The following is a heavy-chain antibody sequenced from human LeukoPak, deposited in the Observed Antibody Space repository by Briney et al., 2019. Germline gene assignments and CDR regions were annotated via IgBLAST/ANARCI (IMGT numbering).Heavy chain of an antibody. CDR2: ISGGGGSA. J-gene: IGHJ5*02. V-gene: IGHV3-23*01. Sequence: GGSLRLSCVVSGFTFSSYAMSWVRQAPGKGLEWVSAISGGGGSAYYADSVKGRFTISRDNSKNTLYLQMNSLRAEDTAVYYCAKETGTRAYNWFDLWGQGTLVTVSS. CDR3: AKETGTRAYNWFDL. CDR1: GFTFSSYA. D-gene: IGHD1-7*01.